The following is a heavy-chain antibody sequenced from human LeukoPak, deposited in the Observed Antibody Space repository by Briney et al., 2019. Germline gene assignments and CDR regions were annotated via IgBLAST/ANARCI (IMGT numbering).Heavy chain of an antibody. CDR2: ISGSGGST. Sequence: GGSLRLSCAASGFTFSSYAMSWVRQAPGKGLEWVSAISGSGGSTYYADSVKGRFTISRDNSKNTLYLQMNSLRAEDTAVCYCAKGYDFWSGYPSNFDYWGQGTLVTVSS. D-gene: IGHD3-3*01. CDR3: AKGYDFWSGYPSNFDY. CDR1: GFTFSSYA. J-gene: IGHJ4*02. V-gene: IGHV3-23*01.